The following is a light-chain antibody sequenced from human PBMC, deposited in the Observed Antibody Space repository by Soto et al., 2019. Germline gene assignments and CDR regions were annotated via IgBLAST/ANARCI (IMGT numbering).Light chain of an antibody. J-gene: IGLJ2*01. Sequence: SYELTQPPSVSVAPGKTARITCGGNNIGSKSVYWYQQKPGQAPVLVIYYDSDRPSGIPERFSGSNSGNTATLTISRVEAGDEADYYCQVWDSSCDHPVLFGGGTKLTVL. V-gene: IGLV3-21*04. CDR3: QVWDSSCDHPVL. CDR2: YDS. CDR1: NIGSKS.